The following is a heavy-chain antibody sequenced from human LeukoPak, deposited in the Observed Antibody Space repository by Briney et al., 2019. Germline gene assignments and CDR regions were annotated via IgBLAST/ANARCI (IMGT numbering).Heavy chain of an antibody. CDR1: GFSFSSYD. V-gene: IGHV3-13*04. CDR3: ARGSNLGFEP. D-gene: IGHD5-24*01. CDR2: IGKGGDT. Sequence: GGSMRLSCAASGFSFSSYDMHWVRQPTREGLQWVSGIGKGGDTYYAGSVKGRFTISRENAKNSLYLQMNSLRAGDSAVYFCARGSNLGFEPWGQGTLVAVSS. J-gene: IGHJ5*02.